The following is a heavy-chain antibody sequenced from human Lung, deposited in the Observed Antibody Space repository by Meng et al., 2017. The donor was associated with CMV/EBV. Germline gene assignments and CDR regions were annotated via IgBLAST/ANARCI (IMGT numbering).Heavy chain of an antibody. CDR1: FSSHS. Sequence: FSSHSMNWVRQAPGKGLEWVSSISSSSSYIYYADSVKGRFTISRDNAKNSLYLQMNSLRAEDTAVYYCARPPSAAVDTAMVPPYFDYWGQGTLVTVSS. V-gene: IGHV3-21*01. D-gene: IGHD5-18*01. CDR2: ISSSSSYI. J-gene: IGHJ4*02. CDR3: ARPPSAAVDTAMVPPYFDY.